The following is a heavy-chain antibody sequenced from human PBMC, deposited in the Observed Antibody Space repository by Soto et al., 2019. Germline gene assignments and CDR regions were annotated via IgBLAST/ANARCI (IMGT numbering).Heavy chain of an antibody. CDR3: AQIKAVAGSAMDY. D-gene: IGHD6-19*01. J-gene: IGHJ4*02. V-gene: IGHV3-23*01. Sequence: GSLRLSSAASGXTFSGYSVTWVRQAPGKGLEWVSVINGSGGNTFYADSVKCRSTISIYNTKNTLYLQMSSLRFDDTDIYYCAQIKAVAGSAMDYWGQGTLGTVSS. CDR2: INGSGGNT. CDR1: GXTFSGYS.